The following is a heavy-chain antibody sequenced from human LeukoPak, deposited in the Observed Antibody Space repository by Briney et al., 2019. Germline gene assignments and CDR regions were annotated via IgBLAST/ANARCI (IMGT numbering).Heavy chain of an antibody. D-gene: IGHD2-15*01. Sequence: SETLSLTCTVSGGSISSYYWGWIRQPPGKGLEFIGYILYNGNTNYNPSLESRVTISVDTSKNHFSLKLSSVTAADTAVYYCARGPVAQNFDYWGQGTLVTVSS. CDR3: ARGPVAQNFDY. V-gene: IGHV4-59*08. J-gene: IGHJ4*02. CDR1: GGSISSYY. CDR2: ILYNGNT.